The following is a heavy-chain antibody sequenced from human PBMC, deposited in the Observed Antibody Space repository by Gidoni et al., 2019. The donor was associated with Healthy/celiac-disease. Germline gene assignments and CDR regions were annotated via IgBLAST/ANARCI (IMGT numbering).Heavy chain of an antibody. CDR3: ARDRVDYGDSLTDRDYGMDV. D-gene: IGHD4-17*01. Sequence: EVQLVESGGGLVKPGGSLRLSCAASGCTFSSYSMNGVRQAPGRGLEWVSSISSSSSYIYYADSVKGRFTISRDNAKNSLYLQMNSLRAEDTAVYYCARDRVDYGDSLTDRDYGMDVWGQGTTVTVSS. CDR1: GCTFSSYS. CDR2: ISSSSSYI. V-gene: IGHV3-21*01. J-gene: IGHJ6*02.